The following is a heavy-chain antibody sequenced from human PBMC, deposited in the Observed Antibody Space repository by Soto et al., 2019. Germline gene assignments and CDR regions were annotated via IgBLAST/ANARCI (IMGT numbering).Heavy chain of an antibody. J-gene: IGHJ6*02. CDR3: ARDGARDSSSYYYYGMDV. D-gene: IGHD6-6*01. CDR2: IWYDGSNK. V-gene: IGHV3-33*01. CDR1: GFTFSSYG. Sequence: GGSLRLSCAASGFTFSSYGMHWVRQAPGKGLEWVAVIWYDGSNKYYADSVKGRFTISRDNSKNTLYLQMNSLRAEDTAVYYCARDGARDSSSYYYYGMDVWGQGTTVTVSS.